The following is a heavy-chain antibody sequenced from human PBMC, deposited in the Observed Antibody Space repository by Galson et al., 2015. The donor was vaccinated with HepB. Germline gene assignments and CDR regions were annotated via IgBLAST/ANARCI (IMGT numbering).Heavy chain of an antibody. V-gene: IGHV4-59*04. D-gene: IGHD2-2*02. Sequence: SETLSLTCTVSGGSISSYYWSWIRQPPGKGLEWIGYIYYSGSTYYNPSLKSRVTISVDTSKNQFSLKLSSVTAADTAVYYCAGFYVVVPAAIVYYYGMDVWGQGTTVTVSS. CDR3: AGFYVVVPAAIVYYYGMDV. CDR1: GGSISSYY. J-gene: IGHJ6*02. CDR2: IYYSGST.